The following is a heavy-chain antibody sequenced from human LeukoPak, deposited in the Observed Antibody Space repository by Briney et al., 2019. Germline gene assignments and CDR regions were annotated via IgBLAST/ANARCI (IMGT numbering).Heavy chain of an antibody. D-gene: IGHD6-13*01. CDR2: MNPNSGNT. J-gene: IGHJ6*03. CDR1: GYTFTSYD. V-gene: IGHV1-8*03. CDR3: ARGPYGSSWYRQNYYYYMDV. Sequence: ASVKVSCKASGYTFTSYDINWVRQATGQGLEWMGWMNPNSGNTGYAQKFQGRVTITRNTSISTAYMELSSLRSEDTAVYYCARGPYGSSWYRQNYYYYMDVWGKGTTVTVSS.